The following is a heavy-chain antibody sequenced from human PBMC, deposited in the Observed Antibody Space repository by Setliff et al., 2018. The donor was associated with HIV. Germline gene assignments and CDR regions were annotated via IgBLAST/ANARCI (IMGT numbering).Heavy chain of an antibody. CDR3: ARLSSWDYDSSGYSY. Sequence: ASVKVSCKASGYTFTSYGISWVRQAPGQGLEWMGWIRAYNGNTNYAQKLQGRVTMTKDTSTSRAYMELRSLRSDDTAVYYCARLSSWDYDSSGYSYWGQGTLVTVSS. V-gene: IGHV1-18*01. D-gene: IGHD3-22*01. CDR2: IRAYNGNT. CDR1: GYTFTSYG. J-gene: IGHJ4*02.